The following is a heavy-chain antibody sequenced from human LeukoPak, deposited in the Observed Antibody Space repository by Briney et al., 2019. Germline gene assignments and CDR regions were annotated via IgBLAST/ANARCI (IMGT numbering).Heavy chain of an antibody. V-gene: IGHV3-30-3*01. CDR1: GFTFSSYA. CDR3: AREGRRPSGGFDY. J-gene: IGHJ4*02. Sequence: PGRSLRLSCAASGFTFSSYAMHWVRQAPGKGLEWVAVISYDGSNKYYADSVKSRFTISRDNSKNTLYLQMNSLRAEDTAVYYCAREGRRPSGGFDYWGQGTLVTVSS. D-gene: IGHD6-25*01. CDR2: ISYDGSNK.